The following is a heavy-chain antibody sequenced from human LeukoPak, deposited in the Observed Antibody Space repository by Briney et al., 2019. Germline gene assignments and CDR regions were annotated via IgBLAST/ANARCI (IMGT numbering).Heavy chain of an antibody. CDR1: EYSFTSYW. Sequence: GESLKISCKGSEYSFTSYWIGWVRQMPGKGLEWMGIIYPGDSDTRYSPSFQGQVTISADKSISTAYLQWSSLKASDTAMYYCARLTYYYDSSGYYLDYWGQGTLVTVSS. D-gene: IGHD3-22*01. V-gene: IGHV5-51*01. CDR3: ARLTYYYDSSGYYLDY. J-gene: IGHJ4*02. CDR2: IYPGDSDT.